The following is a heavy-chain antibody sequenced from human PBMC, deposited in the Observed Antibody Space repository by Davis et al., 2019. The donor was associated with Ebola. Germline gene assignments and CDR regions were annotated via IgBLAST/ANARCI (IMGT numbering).Heavy chain of an antibody. CDR3: ARGYCSGGTCYSPDY. CDR2: INPSGGST. J-gene: IGHJ4*02. CDR1: GYSFTSYY. V-gene: IGHV1-46*01. D-gene: IGHD2-15*01. Sequence: ASVKVSCKASGYSFTSYYMHWVRQAPGQGLEWMGIINPSGGSTSYAQKFQGRVTMTRDTSTSTAYMELRSLRSDDTAVYYCARGYCSGGTCYSPDYWGQGTLVTVSS.